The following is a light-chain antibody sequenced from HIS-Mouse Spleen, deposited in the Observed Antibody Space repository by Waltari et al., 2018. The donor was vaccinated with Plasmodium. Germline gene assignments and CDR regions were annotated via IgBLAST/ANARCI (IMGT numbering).Light chain of an antibody. J-gene: IGKJ5*01. Sequence: DIQMTQSPSTLSASVGDRVTITCRASQSISTWLAWYQQKPGKAPKLLIYKASSLESGVPSRFSGSGSGTEFTLTISSLQPDDFATYYCQQANSFPPSITFGQGTRLEIK. CDR3: QQANSFPPSIT. CDR1: QSISTW. CDR2: KAS. V-gene: IGKV1-5*03.